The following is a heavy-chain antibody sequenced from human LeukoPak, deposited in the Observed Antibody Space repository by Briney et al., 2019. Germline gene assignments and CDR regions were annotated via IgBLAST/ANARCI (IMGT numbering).Heavy chain of an antibody. J-gene: IGHJ4*02. CDR1: GFTFDDYA. CDR2: ISWNSGSI. V-gene: IGHV3-9*01. Sequence: GGSLRLSCAASGFTFDDYAMHWVRQAPGKGLEWVSGISWNSGSIGYADSVKGRFTISRDNAKNSLYLQMNSLRTEDTALYYCAKDIGGNIAAAGLDYWGQGTLVTVSS. CDR3: AKDIGGNIAAAGLDY. D-gene: IGHD6-13*01.